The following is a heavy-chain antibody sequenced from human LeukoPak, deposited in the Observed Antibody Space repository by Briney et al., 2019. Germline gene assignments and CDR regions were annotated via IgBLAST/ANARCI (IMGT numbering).Heavy chain of an antibody. V-gene: IGHV3-53*01. CDR3: ARGPTVGYYGSGSYQSWYYFDY. D-gene: IGHD3-10*01. CDR1: GFTVSSNY. J-gene: IGHJ4*02. Sequence: GGSLRLSCAASGFTVSSNYMSWVRQAPGKGLEWVSVIYSGGSTYYADSVKGRFTISRDNSKNTLYLQMNSLRAEDTAVYYCARGPTVGYYGSGSYQSWYYFDYWGQGTLVTVSS. CDR2: IYSGGST.